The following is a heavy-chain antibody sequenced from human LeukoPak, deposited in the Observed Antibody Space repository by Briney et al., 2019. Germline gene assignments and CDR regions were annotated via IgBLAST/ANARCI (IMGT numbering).Heavy chain of an antibody. J-gene: IGHJ4*02. CDR1: GYIFTAYY. CDR2: IKANSGDT. D-gene: IGHD5-24*01. Sequence: ASVKVSCKASGYIFTAYYLHWVRQAPGQKPEWMGWIKANSGDTNYAQKFQGRVTMTRDTSISTVYMELSGLTADDTAAYYCTRVGDDYPYWGQGTLVTVSS. V-gene: IGHV1-2*02. CDR3: TRVGDDYPY.